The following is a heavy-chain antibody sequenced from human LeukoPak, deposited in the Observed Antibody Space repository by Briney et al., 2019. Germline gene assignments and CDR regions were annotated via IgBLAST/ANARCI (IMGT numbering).Heavy chain of an antibody. CDR1: GFTFSSYS. V-gene: IGHV3-21*01. J-gene: IGHJ3*02. Sequence: PGGSLRLSCAASGFTFSSYSMNWVRQAPGKGLEWVSPISSSSSYIYYADSVKGRFTISRDNAKNSLYLQMNSLRAEDTAVYYCARDGCSSTSCYGVDDAFDIWGQGTMVTVSS. CDR2: ISSSSSYI. D-gene: IGHD2-2*01. CDR3: ARDGCSSTSCYGVDDAFDI.